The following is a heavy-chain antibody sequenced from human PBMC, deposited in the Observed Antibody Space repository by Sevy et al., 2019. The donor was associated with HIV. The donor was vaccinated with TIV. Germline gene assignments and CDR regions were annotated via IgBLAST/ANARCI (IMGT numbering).Heavy chain of an antibody. V-gene: IGHV3-13*01. CDR2: IRTAGDT. Sequence: GGSLRLSCAASGFTLNNYDIHWVRQATGKGLEWISVIRTAGDTYYPDSVKGRFTISRENAKNSLYLKMNSLRAGDTAVYYCAREVPGSLYGMDVWGQGTTVTVSS. CDR3: AREVPGSLYGMDV. CDR1: GFTLNNYD. D-gene: IGHD3-10*01. J-gene: IGHJ6*02.